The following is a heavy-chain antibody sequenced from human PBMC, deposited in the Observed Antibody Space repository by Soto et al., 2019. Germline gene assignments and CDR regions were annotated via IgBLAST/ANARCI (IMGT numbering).Heavy chain of an antibody. CDR2: INHGGST. Sequence: SEPLSLTCAVSGGSFSAYYWSWIRQPPGKGLEWIGKINHGGSTNYNPSLKSRVTISVDTSKNQFSLNLTSVTAADTAVYYCAREEVAGTNWFDPWGQGTLVTVSS. J-gene: IGHJ5*02. V-gene: IGHV4-34*01. D-gene: IGHD2-15*01. CDR1: GGSFSAYY. CDR3: AREEVAGTNWFDP.